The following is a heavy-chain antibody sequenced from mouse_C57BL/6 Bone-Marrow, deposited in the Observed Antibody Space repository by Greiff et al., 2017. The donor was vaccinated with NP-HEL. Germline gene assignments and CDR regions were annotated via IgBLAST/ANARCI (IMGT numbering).Heavy chain of an antibody. CDR3: ARDWKGYAMDY. CDR2: IYPGDGDT. V-gene: IGHV1-80*01. J-gene: IGHJ4*01. Sequence: VQLQQSGAELVKPGASVKISCKASGYAFSSYWMNWVKQRPGKGLEWIGQIYPGDGDTNYNGKFKGKATLTADKSSSTAYMQLSSLTSEDSAVYFCARDWKGYAMDYWGQGTSVTVSS. CDR1: GYAFSSYW.